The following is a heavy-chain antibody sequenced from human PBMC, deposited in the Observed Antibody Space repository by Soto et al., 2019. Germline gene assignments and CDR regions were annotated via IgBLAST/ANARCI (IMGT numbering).Heavy chain of an antibody. CDR1: GYTFTIYV. Sequence: WASVKVSCKASGYTFTIYVMHWVRQAPGQRLEWMGWINAGNGNTKYSQKFQGRVTITRDTSASTAYMELSSLRSEDTAVYYCARAVAVAADFGYWGQGTLVTVSS. CDR3: ARAVAVAADFGY. D-gene: IGHD6-19*01. CDR2: INAGNGNT. J-gene: IGHJ4*02. V-gene: IGHV1-3*01.